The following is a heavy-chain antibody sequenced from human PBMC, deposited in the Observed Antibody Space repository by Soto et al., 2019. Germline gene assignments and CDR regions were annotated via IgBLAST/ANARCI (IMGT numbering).Heavy chain of an antibody. J-gene: IGHJ6*02. V-gene: IGHV3-13*01. CDR1: GFTFSSYD. CDR3: ARDHDYSGMDV. CDR2: IGTAGDT. Sequence: GGSLRLSCAASGFTFSSYDMHWVRQATGKGLEWVSAIGTAGDTYYPGSVKGRFTISRENAKNSLCLQMNSLRAGDTAVYYCARDHDYSGMDVWGQGTTVTVSS.